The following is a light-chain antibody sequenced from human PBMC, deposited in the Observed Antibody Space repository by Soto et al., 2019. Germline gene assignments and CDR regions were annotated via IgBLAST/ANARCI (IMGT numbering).Light chain of an antibody. J-gene: IGLJ1*01. CDR3: SSYTSATTYV. CDR1: SSDVGAYNY. Sequence: HSVLNQPSSVSGAPGQLLTITRHGNSSDVGAYNYDSWYQQYPGEAPKVIIYDVSHRPAGVSNRFSGSKSGNTASLTISGLQTQDEADYYCSSYTSATTYVFGTGTKVTVL. V-gene: IGLV2-14*01. CDR2: DVS.